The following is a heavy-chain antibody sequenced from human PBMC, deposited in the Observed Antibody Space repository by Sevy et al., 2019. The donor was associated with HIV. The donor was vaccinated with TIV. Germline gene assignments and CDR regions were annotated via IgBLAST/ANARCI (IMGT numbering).Heavy chain of an antibody. CDR3: ARNKCSITSGYMGDVFDI. CDR2: ISGISNYI. D-gene: IGHD2-2*02. J-gene: IGHJ3*02. V-gene: IGHV3-21*01. Sequence: GGSLRLSCAASGFSFNSYAMSWVRQAPGKGLEWVSSISGISNYIYYADSMKGRFTASRDNARNSLYLQMNSLRAEDTAVSYCARNKCSITSGYMGDVFDIWGQGTMVTVSS. CDR1: GFSFNSYA.